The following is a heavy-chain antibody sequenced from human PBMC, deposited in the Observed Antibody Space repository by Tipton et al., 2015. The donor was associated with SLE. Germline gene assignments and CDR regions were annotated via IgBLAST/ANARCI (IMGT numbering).Heavy chain of an antibody. J-gene: IGHJ3*02. Sequence: QLVQSGAEVKKPGSSVKVSCKASGGTFSSYAISWVRQAPGQGLEWMGGIIPIFGTANYAQKFQGRVTITADKSTSTAYMELSSLRSEDTAVYYCASPWSSGWYDALDIWGQGTMVTVSS. CDR3: ASPWSSGWYDALDI. V-gene: IGHV1-69*06. D-gene: IGHD6-19*01. CDR1: GGTFSSYA. CDR2: IIPIFGTA.